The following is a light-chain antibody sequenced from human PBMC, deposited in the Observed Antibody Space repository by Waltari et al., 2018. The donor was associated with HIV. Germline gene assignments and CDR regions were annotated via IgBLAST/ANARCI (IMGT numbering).Light chain of an antibody. Sequence: DIQMTQSPSSLSASVGDRVTITCRASQSIRRYLNWYQQKPGKAPKLVIYAASTLQSGFPARFSGSGSGTDFTLTISSLQPEDFATYYCQQSYSTPLYTFGQGTKLEIK. J-gene: IGKJ2*01. CDR1: QSIRRY. CDR3: QQSYSTPLYT. CDR2: AAS. V-gene: IGKV1-39*01.